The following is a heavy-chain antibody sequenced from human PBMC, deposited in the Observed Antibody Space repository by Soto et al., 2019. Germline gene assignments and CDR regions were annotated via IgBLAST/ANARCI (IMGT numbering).Heavy chain of an antibody. V-gene: IGHV4-30-4*01. CDR1: GGSISSGDYY. Sequence: SETLSLTCTVSGGSISSGDYYWSWIRQAPGKGLEWIGYIYYSGSTYYNPSLKSRVTISVDTSKNQFSLKLSSVTAADTAVYYCARERMRFLEWTFFNWFDPWGQGTLVAVSS. CDR2: IYYSGST. CDR3: ARERMRFLEWTFFNWFDP. J-gene: IGHJ5*02. D-gene: IGHD3-3*01.